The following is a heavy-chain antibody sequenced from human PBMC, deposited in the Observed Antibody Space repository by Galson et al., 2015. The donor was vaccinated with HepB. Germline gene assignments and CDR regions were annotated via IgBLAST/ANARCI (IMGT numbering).Heavy chain of an antibody. CDR2: LIPIFGTT. J-gene: IGHJ6*02. CDR3: AKSRFLEWVGSRCKEYKYYAMDV. Sequence: SVKVSCKASGGTFSRYYAIAWVRPAPGQGLEWRGTLIPIFGTTNNAQQFRGGAAMTADESTTTAYMELSSLKSDDTAIYYCAKSRFLEWVGSRCKEYKYYAMDVWGQGTTVTVSS. V-gene: IGHV1-69*13. D-gene: IGHD3-3*01. CDR1: GGTFSRYYA.